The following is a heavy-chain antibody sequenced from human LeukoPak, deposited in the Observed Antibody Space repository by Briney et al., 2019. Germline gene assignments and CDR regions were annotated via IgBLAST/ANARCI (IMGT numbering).Heavy chain of an antibody. V-gene: IGHV4-34*01. J-gene: IGHJ6*03. CDR1: GGSLRGHY. CDR2: INHSGST. Sequence: PAETLSLTCGVYGGSLRGHYWSWIRQPPGKGLEWVGEINHSGSTNYNPSFWGRVTISVDTSKNQFFLKLNSVTAADTAVYYCARESDPITGYFYYDMDAWGRGTTVTVSS. D-gene: IGHD3-10*01. CDR3: ARESDPITGYFYYDMDA.